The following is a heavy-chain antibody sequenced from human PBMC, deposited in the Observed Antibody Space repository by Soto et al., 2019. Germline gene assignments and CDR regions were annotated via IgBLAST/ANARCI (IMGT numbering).Heavy chain of an antibody. CDR3: ARGQFHHVSNYYFALDV. J-gene: IGHJ6*02. CDR2: FIPMFNRP. V-gene: IGHV1-69*01. CDR1: GGTFSSYA. Sequence: QVQLVQSGAEVKKPGSSVKVSCKASGGTFSSYAISWVRQAPGQGLEWMGGFIPMFNRPHSARKFQGRVTIPADESTSTAYMDLGSLRAEDTAVYYCARGQFHHVSNYYFALDVWGQGTTVTVSS.